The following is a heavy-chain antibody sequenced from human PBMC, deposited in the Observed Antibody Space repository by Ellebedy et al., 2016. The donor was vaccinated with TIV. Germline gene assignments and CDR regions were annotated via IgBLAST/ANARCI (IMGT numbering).Heavy chain of an antibody. D-gene: IGHD2-8*02. J-gene: IGHJ4*01. CDR3: GRDPGRRFDY. Sequence: GESLKISCAASGFTFSSYAMHWVRQAPGKGLEWVASIKDDGSEKYYLESVKGRFTISKDNAKNSLYLYMNSLRAEDTATYYCGRDPGRRFDYWGQGTLVTVSP. V-gene: IGHV3-7*03. CDR1: GFTFSSYA. CDR2: IKDDGSEK.